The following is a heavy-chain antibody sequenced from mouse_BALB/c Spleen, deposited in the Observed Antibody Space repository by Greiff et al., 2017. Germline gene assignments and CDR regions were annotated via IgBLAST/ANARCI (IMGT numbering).Heavy chain of an antibody. D-gene: IGHD2-4*01. CDR2: ISTYYGDA. Sequence: VQLVESGAELVRPGVSVKISCKGSGYTFTDYAMHWVKQSHAKSLEWIGVISTYYGDASYNQKFKGKATMTVDKSSSTAYMELARLTSEDSAIYYCARAGLRRGFAYWGQGTLVTVSA. V-gene: IGHV1S137*01. CDR3: ARAGLRRGFAY. CDR1: GYTFTDYA. J-gene: IGHJ3*01.